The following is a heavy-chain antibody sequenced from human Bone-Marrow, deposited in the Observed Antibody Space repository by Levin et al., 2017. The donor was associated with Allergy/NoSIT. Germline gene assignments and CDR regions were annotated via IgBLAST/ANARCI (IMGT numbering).Heavy chain of an antibody. V-gene: IGHV3-9*01. J-gene: IGHJ4*02. D-gene: IGHD6-13*01. CDR2: INWNSGNI. CDR1: GFTFDDHA. CDR3: AKDLMSSSWFGFDS. Sequence: LSLTCAASGFTFDDHAMHWVRQAPGKGLEWVSGINWNSGNIDYADSVKGRFTISRDNAKNALFLQMNSLRDEDTALYYCAKDLMSSSWFGFDSWGRGTLVTVSS.